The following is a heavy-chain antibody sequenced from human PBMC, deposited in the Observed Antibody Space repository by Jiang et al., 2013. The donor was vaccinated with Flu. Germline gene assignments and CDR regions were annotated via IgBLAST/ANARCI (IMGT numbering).Heavy chain of an antibody. D-gene: IGHD3-10*01. CDR2: IKSKPDGGTT. CDR1: DSLSVVPG. CDR3: ATDDYSAFNI. Sequence: GLVKPGGSLTLSCAALDSLSVVPGMSWVRQAPGKGLEWVGRIKSKPDGGTTDFAAPVKGRFTISRDDSKDTLFLQMNSLKTEDTAVYFCATDDYSAFNIWGQGTMVTVSS. V-gene: IGHV3-15*01. J-gene: IGHJ3*02.